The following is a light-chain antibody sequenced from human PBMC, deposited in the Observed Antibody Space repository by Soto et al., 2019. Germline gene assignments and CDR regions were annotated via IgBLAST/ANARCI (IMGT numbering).Light chain of an antibody. V-gene: IGLV2-8*01. J-gene: IGLJ1*01. Sequence: QSALTQPPSASGSPGQSVTISCTGTSSDVGGYNYVSWYQQHPGKAPKLMIYEVSKRPSGVPDRFSGSKSGNTASLTISGLQAEDEADYYCCSYAGIYVFGTGTKVTVL. CDR1: SSDVGGYNY. CDR3: CSYAGIYV. CDR2: EVS.